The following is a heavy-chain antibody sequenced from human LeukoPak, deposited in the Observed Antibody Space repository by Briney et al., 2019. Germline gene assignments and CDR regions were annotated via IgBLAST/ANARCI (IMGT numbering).Heavy chain of an antibody. D-gene: IGHD3-22*01. CDR3: AKDSGWYYYDSSGYYLTRDLAAGFDP. CDR2: ITGAGGIT. CDR1: GFTFSRCA. V-gene: IGHV3-23*01. Sequence: PGGSLRLSCAASGFTFSRCALSWVRQFPGKGLEWVSAITGAGGITYYADSVKSRFTISRDNSKNTLYLQMNSLRAEDTAVYYCAKDSGWYYYDSSGYYLTRDLAAGFDPWGQGTLVTVSS. J-gene: IGHJ5*02.